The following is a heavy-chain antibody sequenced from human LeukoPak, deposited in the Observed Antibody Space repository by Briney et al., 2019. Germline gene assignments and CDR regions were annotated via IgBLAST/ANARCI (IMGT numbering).Heavy chain of an antibody. D-gene: IGHD5-12*01. CDR3: AKGGVYSGYDLSFEY. Sequence: PGGSLRLSCAASGFTFSSYAMSWVRQAPGKGLEWVSAISGSGGTTYYADSVKGRFTISRVNSKNTLYLQMNSLRAEDTAVYYCAKGGVYSGYDLSFEYWGQGALVTVSS. J-gene: IGHJ4*02. CDR1: GFTFSSYA. V-gene: IGHV3-23*01. CDR2: ISGSGGTT.